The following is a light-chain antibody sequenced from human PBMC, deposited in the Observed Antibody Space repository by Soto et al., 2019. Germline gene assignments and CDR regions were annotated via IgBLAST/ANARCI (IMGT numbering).Light chain of an antibody. CDR2: EVY. J-gene: IGLJ3*02. CDR3: SSYTTSDSWV. CDR1: SSDVGSYNR. V-gene: IGLV2-18*02. Sequence: QSALTQPPSVSGSPGQSVTISCTGTSSDVGSYNRVAWYQQPPGTAPKLMIYEVYNRPSGVPDRFSGSKSGNTASLTISGLQAEDEADYYCSSYTTSDSWVFGGGTKLTV.